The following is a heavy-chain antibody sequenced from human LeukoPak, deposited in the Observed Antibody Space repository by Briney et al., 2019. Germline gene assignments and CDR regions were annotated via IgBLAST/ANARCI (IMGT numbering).Heavy chain of an antibody. CDR3: ARIFSSSPARDY. V-gene: IGHV3-23*01. J-gene: IGHJ4*02. CDR2: ISGSGGST. Sequence: GGSLRLSCAASGFTFSSYAMSWVRQAPGKGLEWVSAISGSGGSTYYADSMKGRFTISRDNSKNTLYLQMNSLRAEDTAVYYCARIFSSSPARDYWGQGTLVTVSS. D-gene: IGHD6-13*01. CDR1: GFTFSSYA.